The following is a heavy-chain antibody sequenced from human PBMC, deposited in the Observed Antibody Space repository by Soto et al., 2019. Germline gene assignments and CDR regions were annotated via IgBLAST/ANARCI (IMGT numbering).Heavy chain of an antibody. J-gene: IGHJ4*02. CDR1: GRSISSGNFY. CDR2: IYFIDSS. Sequence: VQLQESGPELVRPSETLSLTSSVSGRSISSGNFYWSWIRQPPGKRLEWSGYIYFIDSSSYSPSLKSRLTISSNPCNNQFALKRTSVTVADAAVYYCAHDSHGGNTYFDLWGQGARVSVSS. V-gene: IGHV4-31*03. CDR3: AHDSHGGNTYFDL. D-gene: IGHD1-26*01.